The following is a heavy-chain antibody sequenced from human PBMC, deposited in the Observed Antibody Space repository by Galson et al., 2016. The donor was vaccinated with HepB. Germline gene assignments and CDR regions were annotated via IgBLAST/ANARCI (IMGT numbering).Heavy chain of an antibody. V-gene: IGHV3-7*01. D-gene: IGHD6-13*01. CDR2: INQDGSEK. J-gene: IGHJ6*02. CDR1: GFGFSDYW. CDR3: ARDGGQQLVRWERLRKVYYYYPMDV. Sequence: SLRLSCAVSGFGFSDYWMTWVRQAPGKGLEWVANINQDGSEKNSVDSTKGRFTISRDNAKNSMYLQMHSLRDEDTAVYYCARDGGQQLVRWERLRKVYYYYPMDVWGQGTTVTVSS.